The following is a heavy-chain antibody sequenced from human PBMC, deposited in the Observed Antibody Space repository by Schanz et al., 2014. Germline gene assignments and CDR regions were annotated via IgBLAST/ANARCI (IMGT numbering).Heavy chain of an antibody. V-gene: IGHV1-46*04. D-gene: IGHD4-17*01. J-gene: IGHJ6*02. CDR1: GDTFTRYH. CDR2: INPSDGST. Sequence: QVQLVQSGSELKKPGASVQVSCQASGDTFTRYHMHWVRQAPGQGLEWMGIINPSDGSTTYAQKLQGRVTMTRDTSTRTVHMELSSLRSEDTAVYYCARNYGGHSEESDRYGMDVWGQGTTVTVSS. CDR3: ARNYGGHSEESDRYGMDV.